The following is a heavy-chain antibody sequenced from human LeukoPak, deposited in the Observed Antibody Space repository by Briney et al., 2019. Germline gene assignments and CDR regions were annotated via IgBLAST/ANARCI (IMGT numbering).Heavy chain of an antibody. Sequence: SETLSLTCAVYGGSFSGYYWSRIRQPPGKGLEWIGEINHSGSTNYNPSLKSRVTISVDTSKNQFSLKLSSVTAADTAVYYCARGAGGSYYGRNFDYWGQGTLVTVSS. J-gene: IGHJ4*02. D-gene: IGHD1-26*01. CDR3: ARGAGGSYYGRNFDY. V-gene: IGHV4-34*01. CDR1: GGSFSGYY. CDR2: INHSGST.